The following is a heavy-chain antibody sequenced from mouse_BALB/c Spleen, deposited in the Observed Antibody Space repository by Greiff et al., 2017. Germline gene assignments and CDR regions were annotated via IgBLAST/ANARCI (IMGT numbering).Heavy chain of an antibody. CDR2: IDPSDSYT. CDR1: GYTFTSYW. Sequence: QVQLKQPGAELVKPGASVKLSCKASGYTFTSYWMHWVKQRPGQGLEWIGEIDPSDSYTNYNQKFKGKATLTVDKSSSTAYMQLSSLTSEDSAVYYCARLGLTGAMDYWGQGTSVTVSS. CDR3: ARLGLTGAMDY. V-gene: IGHV1-69*02. D-gene: IGHD4-1*01. J-gene: IGHJ4*01.